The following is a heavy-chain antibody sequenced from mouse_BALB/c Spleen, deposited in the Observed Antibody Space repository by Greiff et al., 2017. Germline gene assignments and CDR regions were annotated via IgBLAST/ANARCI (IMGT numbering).Heavy chain of an antibody. CDR3: ERSYYGSSYWYFEV. Sequence: QVQLQQSGAELVRPGTSVKVSCKASGYAFTNYLIEWVKQRPGQGLEWIGVFNPGSGGTNYNEKFKGKATLTADKSSSTAYMQLSSLTSDDSAVYFCERSYYGSSYWYFEVWGAGTTVTVSS. J-gene: IGHJ1*01. D-gene: IGHD1-1*01. V-gene: IGHV1-54*01. CDR2: FNPGSGGT. CDR1: GYAFTNYL.